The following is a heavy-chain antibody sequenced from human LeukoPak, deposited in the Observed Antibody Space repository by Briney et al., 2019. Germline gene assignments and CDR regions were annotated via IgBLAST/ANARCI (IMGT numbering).Heavy chain of an antibody. CDR2: IYYSGST. CDR3: ARVSLYYYDSSGWSPAFDY. D-gene: IGHD3-22*01. CDR1: GGSISSSSYY. J-gene: IGHJ4*02. Sequence: SETLSLTCTVSGGSISSSSYYWGWIRQPPGKGLEWIGSIYYSGSTYYNPSLKSRVTISVDTSKNQFSLKLSSVTAADTAVYYCARVSLYYYDSSGWSPAFDYWGQGTLVTVSS. V-gene: IGHV4-39*07.